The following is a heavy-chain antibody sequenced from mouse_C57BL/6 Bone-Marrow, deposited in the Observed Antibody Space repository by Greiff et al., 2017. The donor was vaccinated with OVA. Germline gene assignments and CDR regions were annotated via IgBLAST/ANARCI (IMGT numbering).Heavy chain of an antibody. D-gene: IGHD1-1*01. CDR2: IDPANGNT. V-gene: IGHV14-3*01. CDR3: AYYYGSSYRYYYAMDY. J-gene: IGHJ4*01. CDR1: GFNIKNTY. Sequence: EVMLVESVAELVRPGASVKLSCTASGFNIKNTYMHWVKQRPEQGLEWIGRIDPANGNTKYAPKFQGKATITADTPSNTAYLQLSSLTSEDTAIYYWAYYYGSSYRYYYAMDYWGQGTSVTVSS.